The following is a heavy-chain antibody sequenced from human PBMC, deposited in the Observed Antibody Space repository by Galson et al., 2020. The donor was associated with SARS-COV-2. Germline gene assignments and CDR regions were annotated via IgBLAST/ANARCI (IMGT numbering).Heavy chain of an antibody. J-gene: IGHJ5*01. V-gene: IGHV2-26*01. CDR3: ARSAHDSTSWYDS. Sequence: SGHPLAKPTENLSLTCSVSGIPPSNSRMGVTWIRQPPREDLERLPHTFSHDEKSYRAPLKSRLTIPKDASKSQVVLTMTNMDHVDTAKYYCARSAHDSTSWYDSWGRGTLVTVSS. CDR2: TFSHDEK. CDR1: GIPPSNSRMG. D-gene: IGHD6-13*01.